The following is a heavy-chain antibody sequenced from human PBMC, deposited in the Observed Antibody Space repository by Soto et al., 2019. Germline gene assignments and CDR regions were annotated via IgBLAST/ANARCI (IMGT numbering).Heavy chain of an antibody. V-gene: IGHV4-59*01. Sequence: QVQLQESGPGLVKPSETLSLTCTVSGGSISSYYWSWIRQPPGKGLEWIGYIYYSGSTNYNPSLKSRVTISVDTSKNQFSLKLRSVTAADTAVYYCAGGEVHDYWGQGTPVTVSS. CDR2: IYYSGST. CDR3: AGGEVHDY. CDR1: GGSISSYY. D-gene: IGHD3-16*01. J-gene: IGHJ4*02.